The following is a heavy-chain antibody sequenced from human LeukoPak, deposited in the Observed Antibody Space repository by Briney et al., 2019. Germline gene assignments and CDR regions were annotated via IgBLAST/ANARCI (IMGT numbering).Heavy chain of an antibody. CDR2: IYYSGST. CDR3: ARVKRKYQLLKPLHETPSHYFDY. J-gene: IGHJ4*02. CDR1: GGSFSTYY. Sequence: TSETLSLTCTVSGGSFSTYYWSWIRQPPGKGLEWIGYIYYSGSTNYNPSLKSRVTISVDTSKNQFSLKLSSVTAADTAVYYCARVKRKYQLLKPLHETPSHYFDYWGQGTLVTVSS. D-gene: IGHD2-2*01. V-gene: IGHV4-59*01.